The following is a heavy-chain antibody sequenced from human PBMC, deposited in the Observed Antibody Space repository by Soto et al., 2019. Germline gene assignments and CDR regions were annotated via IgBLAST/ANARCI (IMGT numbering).Heavy chain of an antibody. CDR1: GFTFRNYG. J-gene: IGHJ4*02. D-gene: IGHD3-10*01. CDR3: GKASSHYGSGSYYTNDY. V-gene: IGHV3-30*18. Sequence: QVQLVESGGGVVQPGRSLRLSCAASGFTFRNYGMHWVRQAPGKGLEWVAVISNDASNKYYADSVKGRFTLSRDDSKRPRYLQMNSLRAVGTAVYYCGKASSHYGSGSYYTNDYWGQGTLVTVSS. CDR2: ISNDASNK.